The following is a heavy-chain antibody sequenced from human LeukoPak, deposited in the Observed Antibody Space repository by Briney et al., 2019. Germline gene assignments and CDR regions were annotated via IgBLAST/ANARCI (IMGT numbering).Heavy chain of an antibody. V-gene: IGHV1-2*02. CDR3: AKDHFGWLRFPGY. D-gene: IGHD5-12*01. J-gene: IGHJ4*02. Sequence: ASVKVSCKASGYTFTGYYMHWVRQAPGQGLEWMGWINPNSGGTNYAQKFQGRVTMTRDTSISTAYMELSRLRSDDTAVYYCAKDHFGWLRFPGYWGQETLVTVSS. CDR1: GYTFTGYY. CDR2: INPNSGGT.